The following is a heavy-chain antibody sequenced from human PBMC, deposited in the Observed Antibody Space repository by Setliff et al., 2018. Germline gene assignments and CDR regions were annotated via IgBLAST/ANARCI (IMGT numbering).Heavy chain of an antibody. J-gene: IGHJ4*02. CDR2: ISAYTGKT. CDR3: ARVPRLEWLLPTFDS. CDR1: DYTFLSYG. V-gene: IGHV1-18*01. D-gene: IGHD3-3*01. Sequence: ASVKVSCKAADYTFLSYGLSWVRQAPGQGLEWMGWISAYTGKTDYAQNLQGRVTMTMDTSTSTAYMELRSLTSDDTAVYYCARVPRLEWLLPTFDSWGQGTLVTVSS.